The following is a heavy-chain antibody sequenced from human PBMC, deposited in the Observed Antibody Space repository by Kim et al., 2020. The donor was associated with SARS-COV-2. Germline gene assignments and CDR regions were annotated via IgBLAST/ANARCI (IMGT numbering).Heavy chain of an antibody. J-gene: IGHJ6*02. D-gene: IGHD2-15*01. CDR2: IIPIFGTA. CDR1: GGTFSSYA. V-gene: IGHV1-69*13. Sequence: SVKVSCKASGGTFSSYAISWVRQAPGQGLEWMGGIIPIFGTANYAQKFQGRVTITADESTSTAYMELSSLRSEDTAVYYCASLLGSGYYYGMDVWGQGTTVTVSS. CDR3: ASLLGSGYYYGMDV.